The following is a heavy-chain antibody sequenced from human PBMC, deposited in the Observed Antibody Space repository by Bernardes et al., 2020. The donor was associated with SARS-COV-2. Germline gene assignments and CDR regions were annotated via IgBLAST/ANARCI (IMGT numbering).Heavy chain of an antibody. Sequence: GSLRLSCAASGFIVSNKYMTWVRQAPGKGLEWVSVIYSDGTTFYTDSVKGRFTISRDNSKNTLYLQMNSLRVEDAAGYYCARGEAVTILGVPIRGRWYFDLWAVAPRSVSPQ. CDR3: ARGEAVTILGVPIRGRWYFDL. V-gene: IGHV3-66*02. D-gene: IGHD3-3*01. CDR1: GFIVSNKY. CDR2: IYSDGTT. J-gene: IGHJ2*01.